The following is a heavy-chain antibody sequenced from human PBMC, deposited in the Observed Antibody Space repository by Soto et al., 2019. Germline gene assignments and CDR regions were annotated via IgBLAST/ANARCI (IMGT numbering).Heavy chain of an antibody. D-gene: IGHD6-19*01. CDR1: GYTFTSYG. CDR3: ARPPIGYSSGWYVY. V-gene: IGHV1-18*04. Sequence: ASVKVSCKASGYTFTSYGIRWVRQAPGQGLEWMGWISAYNGNTNYAQKLQGRVTMTTDTSTSTAYMELRSLRSDDTAVYYCARPPIGYSSGWYVYWGQGTLVTVCS. CDR2: ISAYNGNT. J-gene: IGHJ4*02.